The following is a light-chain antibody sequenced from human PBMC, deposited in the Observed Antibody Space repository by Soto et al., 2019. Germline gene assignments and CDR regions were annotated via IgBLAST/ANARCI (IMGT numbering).Light chain of an antibody. CDR2: GAS. V-gene: IGKV3D-15*01. Sequence: EIVMTQSPATLSVSPGETTRLSCRASQSINSDVAWYQQKVGQTPRLLIHGASTRATGIAARFSGSGSGTEFTLTISGLQPYDFATYYCQQYNSYSPRTFGQGTKVEFK. CDR3: QQYNSYSPRT. CDR1: QSINSD. J-gene: IGKJ1*01.